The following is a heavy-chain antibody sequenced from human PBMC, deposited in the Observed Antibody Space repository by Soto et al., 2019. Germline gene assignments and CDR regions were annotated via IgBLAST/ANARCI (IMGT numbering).Heavy chain of an antibody. CDR1: GLTVSSNY. Sequence: EVQLVETGGGLIQPGGSLRLSCVASGLTVSSNYMNWVRQGPGKGLEWVSVLYSGGSTHYAGSVKGRFIISRDNSKNTLYLQMNSLRAEDTAVYYCARDRPGDEGAAFDIWGYGTMVTVSS. D-gene: IGHD3-10*01. CDR2: LYSGGST. V-gene: IGHV3-53*02. J-gene: IGHJ3*02. CDR3: ARDRPGDEGAAFDI.